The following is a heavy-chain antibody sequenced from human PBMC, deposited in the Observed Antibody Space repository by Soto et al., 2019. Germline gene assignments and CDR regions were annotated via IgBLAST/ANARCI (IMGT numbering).Heavy chain of an antibody. Sequence: EVQLVASGGGLVKPGGSIRLSCAASGFTFSNDWMNCVRQAPGKGLELVGRIKSKTDGGPTDYAAPEKGKFTISRDDSTNTLSLQMNGMTTEDTAAYYWTTGQYSSSPAYYSWGQGTLVAVS. CDR3: TTGQYSSSPAYYS. V-gene: IGHV3-15*07. CDR2: IKSKTDGGPT. D-gene: IGHD6-6*01. J-gene: IGHJ4*02. CDR1: GFTFSNDW.